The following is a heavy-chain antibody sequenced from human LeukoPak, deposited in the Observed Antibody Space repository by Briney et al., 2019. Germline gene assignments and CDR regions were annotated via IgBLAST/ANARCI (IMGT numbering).Heavy chain of an antibody. Sequence: GGSLRLSCAASGFTFSSYAMHWVRQAPGKGLEWVAVISYDESNKYYADSVKGRFTISRDNSKNTLYLQMNSLRAEDTAVYYCARDGPAATYFQHWGQGTLVTVSS. V-gene: IGHV3-30-3*01. D-gene: IGHD6-25*01. CDR2: ISYDESNK. CDR3: ARDGPAATYFQH. J-gene: IGHJ1*01. CDR1: GFTFSSYA.